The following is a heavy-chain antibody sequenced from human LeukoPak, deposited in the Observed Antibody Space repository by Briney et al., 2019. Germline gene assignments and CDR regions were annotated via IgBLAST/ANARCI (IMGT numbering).Heavy chain of an antibody. J-gene: IGHJ6*03. V-gene: IGHV4-39*07. CDR3: ARGNYDSSGSRRYYYYMDV. Sequence: SETLSLTCTVSGGSISSSSHYWGWIRQPPGKGLEWIGSIHYSGSTNYNPSLKSRVTISVDKSKNQFSLKLSSVTAADTAVYYCARGNYDSSGSRRYYYYMDVWGKGTTVTVSS. CDR1: GGSISSSSHY. D-gene: IGHD3-22*01. CDR2: IHYSGST.